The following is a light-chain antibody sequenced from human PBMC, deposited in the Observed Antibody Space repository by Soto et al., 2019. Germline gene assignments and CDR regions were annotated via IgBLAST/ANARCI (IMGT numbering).Light chain of an antibody. V-gene: IGLV1-47*01. Sequence: QSVLTQPPSASGTPGQRVTISCSGSSSNIGNNYVFWYQHLPGTAPKLLIYRDNQRPSGVPDRFSGSKSGTSASLAISGLRSEDEADYYCATWDDSLRGRVFGGGTKLTVL. CDR3: ATWDDSLRGRV. CDR2: RDN. J-gene: IGLJ3*02. CDR1: SSNIGNNY.